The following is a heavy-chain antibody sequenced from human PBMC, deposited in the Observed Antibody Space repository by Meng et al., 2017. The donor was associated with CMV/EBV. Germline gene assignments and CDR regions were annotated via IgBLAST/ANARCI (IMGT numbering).Heavy chain of an antibody. Sequence: LSLTCAASGFTFSSYAMHWVRQAPGKGLEWVAVISYDGSNKYYADSVKGRFTISRDNSKNTLYLQMNSLRAEDTAVYYCARDVSDIWQQLSYHYYGMDVWGQGTTVTVSS. CDR3: ARDVSDIWQQLSYHYYGMDV. J-gene: IGHJ6*02. V-gene: IGHV3-30-3*01. D-gene: IGHD6-13*01. CDR2: ISYDGSNK. CDR1: GFTFSSYA.